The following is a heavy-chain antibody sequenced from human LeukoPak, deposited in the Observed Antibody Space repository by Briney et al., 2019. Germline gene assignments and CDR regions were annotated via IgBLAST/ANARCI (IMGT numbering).Heavy chain of an antibody. J-gene: IGHJ4*02. Sequence: ASLKVSCKASDYTFSNYVISWVRQAPGQRLEWMGWISAYNGNTNYAQKVQGRVTMTTDTSTSTVHMELRSLISDDTAMYYCARVGSGWSIEYWGQGTLVTVSS. CDR3: ARVGSGWSIEY. CDR1: DYTFSNYV. D-gene: IGHD6-19*01. CDR2: ISAYNGNT. V-gene: IGHV1-18*04.